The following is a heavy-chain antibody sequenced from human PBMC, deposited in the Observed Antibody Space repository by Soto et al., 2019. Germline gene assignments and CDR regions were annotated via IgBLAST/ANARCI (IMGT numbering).Heavy chain of an antibody. CDR1: GFTFSSYA. Sequence: QVQLVESGGGVVQPGRSLRLSCAASGFTFSSYAMHWVRQAPGKGLEWVAVISYDGSDKYYADSVKGRFTISRDNSKNTLYLRMNSLRAVDTAVYYCARGRRGRQAGYFDYWGQGALGGVSS. J-gene: IGHJ4*02. CDR2: ISYDGSDK. V-gene: IGHV3-30-3*01. CDR3: ARGRRGRQAGYFDY.